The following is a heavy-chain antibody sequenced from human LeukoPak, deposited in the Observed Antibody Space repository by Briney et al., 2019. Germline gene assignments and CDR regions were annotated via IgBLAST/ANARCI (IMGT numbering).Heavy chain of an antibody. V-gene: IGHV4-34*01. J-gene: IGHJ4*02. CDR3: ARRSGYYDILTGYYIRHTKHYYFDY. CDR1: GGSFSGYY. CDR2: INHSGST. Sequence: SETLSLTCAVYGGSFSGYYWSWIRQPPGKGLEWIGEINHSGSTNYNPSLKSRVTISVDTSKNQFSLKLSSVTAADTAVYYCARRSGYYDILTGYYIRHTKHYYFDYWGQGTLVTVSS. D-gene: IGHD3-9*01.